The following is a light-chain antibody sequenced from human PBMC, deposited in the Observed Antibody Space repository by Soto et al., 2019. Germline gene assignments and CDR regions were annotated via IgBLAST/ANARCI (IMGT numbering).Light chain of an antibody. CDR2: EVS. J-gene: IGLJ1*01. CDR3: SSYAGSNNYV. Sequence: QSALTHPPSASGPPGQSVTISCTGTSSDVGGYNYVSWYQQHPSKAPKLMIYEVSKRPSGVPDRFSGSKSGNTASLTVSGLQAEDEADYYCSSYAGSNNYVFGTGTKVTVL. V-gene: IGLV2-8*01. CDR1: SSDVGGYNY.